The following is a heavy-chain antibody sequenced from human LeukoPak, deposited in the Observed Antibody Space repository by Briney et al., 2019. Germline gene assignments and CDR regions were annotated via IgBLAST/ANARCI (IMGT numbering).Heavy chain of an antibody. CDR3: ARVTVVAATGYFDL. D-gene: IGHD2-15*01. CDR2: IYYSGST. J-gene: IGHJ2*01. CDR1: GGSISSYY. Sequence: KPSETLSLTCTVSGGSISSYYWSWIRQPPGKGLEWIAYIYYSGSTNYNPALKSRVTISVDTSKNQFSLKLSSVTAADTAVYYCARVTVVAATGYFDLWGRGTLVTVSS. V-gene: IGHV4-59*01.